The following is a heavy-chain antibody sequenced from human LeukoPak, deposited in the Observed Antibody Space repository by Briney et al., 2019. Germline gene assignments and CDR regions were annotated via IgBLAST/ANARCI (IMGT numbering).Heavy chain of an antibody. J-gene: IGHJ6*03. CDR2: ISGNGGTT. D-gene: IGHD3-3*01. CDR3: AKPGALDFWSGPPHYYMDV. Sequence: PGGSLRLSCAASGFTFSSYAMNWVGQAPGKGLEWVSGISGNGGTTFYADSVKGRFTISRDNSKNTLYLQMNSLRAEDTARYYCAKPGALDFWSGPPHYYMDVWGKGTTVTVSS. V-gene: IGHV3-23*01. CDR1: GFTFSSYA.